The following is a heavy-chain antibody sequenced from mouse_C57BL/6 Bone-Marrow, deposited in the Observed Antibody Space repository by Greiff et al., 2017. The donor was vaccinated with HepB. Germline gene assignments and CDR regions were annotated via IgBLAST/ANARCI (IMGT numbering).Heavy chain of an antibody. V-gene: IGHV1-72*01. CDR3: ARERSLPPEGAMDY. CDR2: IDPNSGGT. D-gene: IGHD6-2*01. CDR1: GYTFTSYW. Sequence: VQLQQPGAELVKPGASVKLSCKASGYTFTSYWMHWVKQRPGRGLEWVGRIDPNSGGTKDNEKFKSKATLTVDKPASTAYMQLSSLTSEDSAVCYCARERSLPPEGAMDYWGQGTSVTVSS. J-gene: IGHJ4*01.